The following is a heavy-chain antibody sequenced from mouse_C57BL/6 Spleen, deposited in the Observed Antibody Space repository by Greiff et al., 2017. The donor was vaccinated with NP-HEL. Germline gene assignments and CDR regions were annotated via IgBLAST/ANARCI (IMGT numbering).Heavy chain of an antibody. J-gene: IGHJ2*01. CDR1: GFTFSSYG. Sequence: EVQVVESGGDLVKPGGSLKLSCAASGFTFSSYGMSWVRQTPDKRLEWVATISSGGSYTYYPDSVKGRFTISRDNAKNTLYLQMSSLKSEDTAMYYCARHGESTMTSYYFDTGAKAPLSQSPQ. V-gene: IGHV5-6*01. CDR3: ARHGESTMTSYYFDT. D-gene: IGHD2-4*01. CDR2: ISSGGSYT.